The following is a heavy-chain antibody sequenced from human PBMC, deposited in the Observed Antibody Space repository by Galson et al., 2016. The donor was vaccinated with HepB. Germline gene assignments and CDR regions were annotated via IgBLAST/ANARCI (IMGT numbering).Heavy chain of an antibody. D-gene: IGHD2-2*01. CDR2: IYHTGTS. Sequence: SETLSLTCAVSGASISDSNWWTWVRQVPGKGLEWIGEIYHTGTSNNNPFLRSRFTLSVDNSRNQFSLNLTSVTAADTAVYYCARAAIIPGARMVFDPWGQGTLVTVSS. CDR3: ARAAIIPGARMVFDP. CDR1: GASISDSNW. J-gene: IGHJ5*02. V-gene: IGHV4-4*02.